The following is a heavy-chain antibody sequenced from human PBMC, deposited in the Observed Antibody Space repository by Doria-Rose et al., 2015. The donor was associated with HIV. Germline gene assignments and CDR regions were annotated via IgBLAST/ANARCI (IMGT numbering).Heavy chain of an antibody. Sequence: AQLVQSGGGLVRPGGSLSIPCAASAFTFITSSMKSVRQAPEKGLEWVSSISSDSNYIYDTDSLKGRFIIPRDNPKNALFVQMNDLRSEDAGGYYCTREPDPSELRFVDPGGSGTMVTVTS. CDR2: ISSDSNYI. D-gene: IGHD1-26*01. J-gene: IGHJ2*01. CDR3: TREPDPSELRFVDP. V-gene: IGHV3-21*03. CDR1: AFTFITSS.